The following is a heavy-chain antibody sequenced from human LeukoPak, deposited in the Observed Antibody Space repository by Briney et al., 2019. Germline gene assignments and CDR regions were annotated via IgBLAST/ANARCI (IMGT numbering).Heavy chain of an antibody. CDR3: ARAALYYYDSSGYYPFDY. D-gene: IGHD3-22*01. Sequence: GESLKISCKGSGYSFTSYWIGWVRQMPRKGLEWMGIIYPGDSDTRYSPSFQGQVTISADKSISTAYLQWSSRKASDTAMYYCARAALYYYDSSGYYPFDYWGQGTLVTVSS. CDR2: IYPGDSDT. J-gene: IGHJ4*02. CDR1: GYSFTSYW. V-gene: IGHV5-51*01.